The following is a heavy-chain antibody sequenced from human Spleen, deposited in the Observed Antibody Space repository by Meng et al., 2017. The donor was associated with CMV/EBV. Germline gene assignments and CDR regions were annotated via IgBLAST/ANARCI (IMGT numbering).Heavy chain of an antibody. J-gene: IGHJ6*02. V-gene: IGHV3-53*01. CDR3: AKYMALYYYGSGSYESSGMDV. CDR2: MFGADKT. Sequence: GESLKISCAASGFSLTTNYMTWVRQPPGKGLEWVSLMFGADKTYYADSVKGRFTISRDNSKNTLYLQMNSLRAEDTAVYYCAKYMALYYYGSGSYESSGMDVWGQGTTVTVSS. D-gene: IGHD3-10*01. CDR1: GFSLTTNY.